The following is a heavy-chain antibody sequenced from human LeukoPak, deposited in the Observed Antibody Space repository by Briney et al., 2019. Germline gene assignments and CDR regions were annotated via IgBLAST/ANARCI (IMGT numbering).Heavy chain of an antibody. Sequence: ASVKVSCKASGYTFTGYYMHWVRQAPGQGLEWMGRINPNSGGTNYAQKFQGRVTMTRDTSISTAYMELSRLRSDDTAVYYCARGVTYGGYCDYWGQGTLVTVSS. CDR1: GYTFTGYY. J-gene: IGHJ4*02. V-gene: IGHV1-2*06. CDR3: ARGVTYGGYCDY. D-gene: IGHD2-21*01. CDR2: INPNSGGT.